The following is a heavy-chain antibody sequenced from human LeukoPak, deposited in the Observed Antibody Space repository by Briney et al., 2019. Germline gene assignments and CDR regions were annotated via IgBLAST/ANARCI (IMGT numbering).Heavy chain of an antibody. D-gene: IGHD5-18*01. CDR3: ARGTHQLWFLDY. CDR1: GFTFSSYN. Sequence: GGSLRLSCAASGFTFSSYNMNWVRQAPGKGLEWLTYVSSSSSIIYSADSVKGRFTVFRDNAKNSLYLQMNSLRAEDTAVYYCARGTHQLWFLDYWGQGTLVTVSS. J-gene: IGHJ4*02. CDR2: VSSSSSII. V-gene: IGHV3-48*01.